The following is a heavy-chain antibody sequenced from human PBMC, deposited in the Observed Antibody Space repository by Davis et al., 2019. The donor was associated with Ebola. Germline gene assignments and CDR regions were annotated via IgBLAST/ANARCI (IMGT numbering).Heavy chain of an antibody. V-gene: IGHV4-39*01. CDR3: ARVLRLGYCSGGSCRHNWFDP. Sequence: MPGGSLRLSCTVSGGSISSSSYYWGWIRQPPGKGLEWLGSIYYSGSTYYNPSLKSRVTISVDTSKNQFSLKLSSVTAADTAVYYCARVLRLGYCSGGSCRHNWFDPWGQGTLVTVSS. CDR1: GGSISSSSYY. D-gene: IGHD2-15*01. CDR2: IYYSGST. J-gene: IGHJ5*02.